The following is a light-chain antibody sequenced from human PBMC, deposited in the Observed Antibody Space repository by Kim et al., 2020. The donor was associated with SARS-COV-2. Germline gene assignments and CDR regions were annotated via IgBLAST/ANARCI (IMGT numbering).Light chain of an antibody. CDR3: ETWDSNIQV. Sequence: SVQLTFTLCSGHNHYFIAWHQQQPGKAPRFLMKVEGSGSYNKGGGVPDRFSGSRSGADRYLIISNLHSEDEADYYCETWDSNIQVFGGGTQLTVL. V-gene: IGLV4-60*03. CDR1: SGHNHYF. CDR2: VEGSGSY. J-gene: IGLJ3*02.